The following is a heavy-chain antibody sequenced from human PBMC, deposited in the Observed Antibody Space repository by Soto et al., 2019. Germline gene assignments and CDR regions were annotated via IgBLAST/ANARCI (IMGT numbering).Heavy chain of an antibody. CDR2: IYYSGST. V-gene: IGHV4-59*01. CDR1: GGSISSYY. J-gene: IGHJ5*02. D-gene: IGHD1-7*01. CDR3: ARDNILVNWNYGHWFDP. Sequence: SETLSLTCTVSGGSISSYYWSWIRQPPGKGLEWIGYIYYSGSTNYNPSLKSRVTISVDTSKNQFSLKLSSVTAADTAVYYCARDNILVNWNYGHWFDPCGQGSLVTVSS.